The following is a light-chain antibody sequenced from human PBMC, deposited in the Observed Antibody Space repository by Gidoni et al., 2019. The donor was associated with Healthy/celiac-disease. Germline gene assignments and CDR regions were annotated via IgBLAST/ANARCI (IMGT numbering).Light chain of an antibody. V-gene: IGKV2-28*01. CDR1: QSPLHSNGYNY. CDR2: LGS. Sequence: DFVMTQSPLSLPVTPEEPASISCRSSQSPLHSNGYNYLDWYLQKPGQSPQLLIYLGSNRASGVPDRFSGSGSGTDFTLKISRVEAEDVGVYYCMQALQTPYTFGQGTKLEIK. CDR3: MQALQTPYT. J-gene: IGKJ2*01.